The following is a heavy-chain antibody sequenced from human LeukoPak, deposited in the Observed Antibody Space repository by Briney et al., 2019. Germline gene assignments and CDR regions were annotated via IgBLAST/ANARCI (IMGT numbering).Heavy chain of an antibody. CDR2: INPSGGST. V-gene: IGHV1-46*01. CDR3: ARDTPPKNWFDP. Sequence: GASVKVSCKASGYTFTSYYMHWVRQAPGQGLEWMGIINPSGGSTSYAQKFQGRATMARDTSTSTVYMELSSLRSEDTAVYYCARDTPPKNWFDPRGQGTLVTVSS. J-gene: IGHJ5*02. CDR1: GYTFTSYY.